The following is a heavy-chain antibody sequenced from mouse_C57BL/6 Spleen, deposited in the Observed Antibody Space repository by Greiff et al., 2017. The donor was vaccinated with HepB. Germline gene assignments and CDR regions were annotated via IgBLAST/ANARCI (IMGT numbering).Heavy chain of an antibody. CDR1: GYTFTSYG. D-gene: IGHD1-1*01. V-gene: IGHV1-81*01. J-gene: IGHJ3*01. CDR3: AGYYGSKEGFAY. CDR2: IYPRSGNT. Sequence: VQLQQSGAELARPGASVKLSCKASGYTFTSYGISWVKQRTGQGLEWIGEIYPRSGNTYYNEKFKGKATLTADKSSSTAYMELRSLTSEDSAVYFCAGYYGSKEGFAYWGQGTLVTVSA.